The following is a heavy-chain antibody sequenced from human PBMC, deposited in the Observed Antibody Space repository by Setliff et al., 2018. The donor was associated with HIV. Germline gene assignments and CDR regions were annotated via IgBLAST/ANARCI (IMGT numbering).Heavy chain of an antibody. Sequence: GGSLRLSCAASGFTFSTYGMLWVRQAPGKGLEWVAFIRYDGSNQYYADSVKGRFTISGDNSKNALYLQMSSLRDEDTAVYYCAKVFVFGIDGFDIWGQGTMVTVSS. CDR2: IRYDGSNQ. V-gene: IGHV3-30*02. J-gene: IGHJ3*02. D-gene: IGHD3-10*02. CDR1: GFTFSTYG. CDR3: AKVFVFGIDGFDI.